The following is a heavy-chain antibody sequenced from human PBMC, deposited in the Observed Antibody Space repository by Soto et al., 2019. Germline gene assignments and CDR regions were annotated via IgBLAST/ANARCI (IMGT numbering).Heavy chain of an antibody. Sequence: PSETLSLTCTVSGGSISSYYCSWIRQPPGKGLEXXGYIXYXGXXXXXXSLKSRVTISVDTSKNQFSMKLSSVTAADTAVYYCARSTSNDAFDIWGQGTMVT. CDR2: IXYXGXX. CDR1: GGSISSYY. CDR3: ARSTSNDAFDI. J-gene: IGHJ3*02. V-gene: IGHV4-59*01.